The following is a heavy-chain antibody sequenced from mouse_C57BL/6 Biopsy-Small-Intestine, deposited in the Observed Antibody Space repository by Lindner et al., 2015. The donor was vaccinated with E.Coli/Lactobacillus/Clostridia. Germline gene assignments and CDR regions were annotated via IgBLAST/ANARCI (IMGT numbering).Heavy chain of an antibody. CDR2: ISSGSNTI. CDR1: GFTFSDYG. J-gene: IGHJ4*01. V-gene: IGHV5-17*01. CDR3: ARRGREYYAMDY. Sequence: VQLQESGGGLVKPGGSLKLSCAASGFTFSDYGIHWVRQAPEKGLEWVAHISSGSNTIFYADTVKGRFTISRDNAKRTLFLQMTSLRSEDTAMYYCARRGREYYAMDYWGQGTSVTVSS.